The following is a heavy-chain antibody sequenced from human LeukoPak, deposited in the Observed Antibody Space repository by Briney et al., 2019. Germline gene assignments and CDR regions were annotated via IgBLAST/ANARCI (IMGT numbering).Heavy chain of an antibody. Sequence: SETLSLTCTVSGGSISSGSYYWSWIRQPAGKGLEWIGRIYTSGSTNYNPSLKSRVTISVDTSKNQFSLKLSSVTAADTAVYYCARDGYSSSWYGYYYYMDVWGKGTTVTISS. V-gene: IGHV4-61*02. J-gene: IGHJ6*03. D-gene: IGHD6-13*01. CDR3: ARDGYSSSWYGYYYYMDV. CDR1: GGSISSGSYY. CDR2: IYTSGST.